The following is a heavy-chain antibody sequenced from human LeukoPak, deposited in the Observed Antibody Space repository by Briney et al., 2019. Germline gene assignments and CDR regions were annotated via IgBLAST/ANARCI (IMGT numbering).Heavy chain of an antibody. CDR2: IYHSGST. CDR3: ARRSGLRYFDWLVIDY. D-gene: IGHD3-9*01. CDR1: GYSISSGYY. V-gene: IGHV4-38-2*02. Sequence: SETLSLTCTVSGYSISSGYYWGWIRQPPGKGLEWIGSIYHSGSTYYNPSLKSRVTISVDTSKNQFSLKLSSVTAADTAVYYCARRSGLRYFDWLVIDYWGQGTLVSVSS. J-gene: IGHJ4*02.